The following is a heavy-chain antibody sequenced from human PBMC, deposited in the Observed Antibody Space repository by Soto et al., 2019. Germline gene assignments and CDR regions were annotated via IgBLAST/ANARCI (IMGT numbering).Heavy chain of an antibody. V-gene: IGHV3-48*01. CDR3: ARDLNGNRIVARPEWFDP. Sequence: GGSLRLSYAASGFTFSSYSMNWVRQAPGKGLEWVSYISSSSSTIYYADSVKGRFTISRDNAKNSLYLQMNSLRAEDTAVYYCARDLNGNRIVARPEWFDPWGQGTLVTVSS. CDR1: GFTFSSYS. D-gene: IGHD6-6*01. CDR2: ISSSSSTI. J-gene: IGHJ5*02.